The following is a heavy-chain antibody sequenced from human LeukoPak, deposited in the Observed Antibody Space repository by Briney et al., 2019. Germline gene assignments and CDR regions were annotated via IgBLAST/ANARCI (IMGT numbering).Heavy chain of an antibody. V-gene: IGHV3-74*01. CDR1: GFTFSSRW. J-gene: IGHJ4*02. CDR2: VKNDGST. Sequence: GGSLRLSCVVSGFTSGFTFSSRWMHWVRQAPGKGLVWVSLVKNDGSTNYADSVKGRFTVSRDNAENTLYLQMNNLRGEVTALYFCHPLGYTSNWGQGTLVTVSS. CDR3: HPLGYTSN. D-gene: IGHD6-13*01.